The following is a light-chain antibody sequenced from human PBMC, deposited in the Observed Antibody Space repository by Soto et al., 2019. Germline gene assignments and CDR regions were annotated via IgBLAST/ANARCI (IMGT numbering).Light chain of an antibody. J-gene: IGKJ1*01. V-gene: IGKV3-20*01. Sequence: EIVLTQSPGTLSLSPGERATLSCRASQSVSGSYLAWFQQKPGQAPRLPIYDASTRATGVPGRFSGSGSGTDFSLTISRLEPEDFAVYYCQHYGSSPWTFGQGTK. CDR3: QHYGSSPWT. CDR2: DAS. CDR1: QSVSGSY.